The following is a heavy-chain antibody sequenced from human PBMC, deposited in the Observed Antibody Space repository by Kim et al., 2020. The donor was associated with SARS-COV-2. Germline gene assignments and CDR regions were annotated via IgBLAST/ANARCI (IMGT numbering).Heavy chain of an antibody. V-gene: IGHV1-69*13. CDR3: ARVPYYYDSSGYSDYFDY. Sequence: SVKVSCKASGGTFSSYAISWVRQAPGQGLEWMGGIIPIFGTANYAQKFQGRVTITADESTSTAYMELSSLRSEDTAVYYCARVPYYYDSSGYSDYFDYWGQGTLVTVSS. CDR2: IIPIFGTA. J-gene: IGHJ4*02. CDR1: GGTFSSYA. D-gene: IGHD3-22*01.